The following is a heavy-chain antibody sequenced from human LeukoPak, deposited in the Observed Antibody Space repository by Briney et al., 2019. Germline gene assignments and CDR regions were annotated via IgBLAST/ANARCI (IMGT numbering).Heavy chain of an antibody. CDR3: ARVGGFLHYYYYMDV. J-gene: IGHJ6*03. CDR2: ISGSGGST. CDR1: GFTFSSYA. D-gene: IGHD3-3*01. V-gene: IGHV3-23*01. Sequence: GGSLRLSCAASGFTFSSYAMSWVRQAPGKGLEWVSAISGSGGSTYHADSVKGRFTISRDNAKNSLYLQMNSLRAEDTAVYYCARVGGFLHYYYYMDVWGKGTTVTVSS.